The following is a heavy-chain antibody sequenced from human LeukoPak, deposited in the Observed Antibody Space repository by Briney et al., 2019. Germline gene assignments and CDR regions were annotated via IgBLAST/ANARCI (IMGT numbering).Heavy chain of an antibody. Sequence: SETLSLTCAVSGGSISSSSYYWGWIRQPPGKGLEWIGSIYYSGNTYYNPSLKSRLTISVDTSKNQFSLKLSSVTAADTAVYYCARDSLGAGTVGATSGYWGQGTLVIVSS. D-gene: IGHD1-26*01. CDR2: IYYSGNT. J-gene: IGHJ4*02. CDR3: ARDSLGAGTVGATSGY. CDR1: GGSISSSSYY. V-gene: IGHV4-39*02.